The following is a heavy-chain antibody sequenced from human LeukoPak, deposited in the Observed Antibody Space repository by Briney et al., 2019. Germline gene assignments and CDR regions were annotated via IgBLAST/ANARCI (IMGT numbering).Heavy chain of an antibody. CDR2: ISTSSHT. J-gene: IGHJ4*02. CDR3: AKDGPLGVLWFGELPKSAY. D-gene: IGHD3-10*01. CDR1: GFTFSDDY. V-gene: IGHV3-11*05. Sequence: PGGSLRLSCAASGFTFSDDYMSWIRQAPGKGLEWVSYISTSSHTNYADSVRGRFTISRDNSRNTVHLHMSSLTAEDTAVYYCAKDGPLGVLWFGELPKSAYWGQGTLVTVSS.